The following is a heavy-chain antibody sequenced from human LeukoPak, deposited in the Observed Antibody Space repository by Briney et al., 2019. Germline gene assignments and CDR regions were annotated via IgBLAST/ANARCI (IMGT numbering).Heavy chain of an antibody. V-gene: IGHV5-10-1*01. CDR2: IDPSDSYT. J-gene: IGHJ2*01. D-gene: IGHD3-22*01. CDR1: GYSFASYC. Sequence: GESLRISCKGSGYSFASYCISWVRQMPGKGLEWMGRIDPSDSYTNYSPSFQGHVTISADKSISTAYLQWSSLKASDTAMYYCARPRGGNDDSSGYYYWYFDLWGRGTLVTVSS. CDR3: ARPRGGNDDSSGYYYWYFDL.